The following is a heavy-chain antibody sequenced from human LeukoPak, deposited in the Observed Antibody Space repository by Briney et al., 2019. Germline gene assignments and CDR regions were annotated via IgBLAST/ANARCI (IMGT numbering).Heavy chain of an antibody. D-gene: IGHD2-15*01. CDR2: IIPIFGTA. Sequence: SVKVSCKASGGTFSSYAISWVRQAPGQGLEWIGGIIPIFGTANYAQKFQGRVTITTDESTSTAYMELSSLRSEDTAVYYCARGTYCSGGSCYSADYWGQGTLVTVSS. V-gene: IGHV1-69*05. CDR3: ARGTYCSGGSCYSADY. J-gene: IGHJ4*02. CDR1: GGTFSSYA.